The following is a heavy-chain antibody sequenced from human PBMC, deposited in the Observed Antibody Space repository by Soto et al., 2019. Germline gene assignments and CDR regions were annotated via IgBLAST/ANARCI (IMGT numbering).Heavy chain of an antibody. V-gene: IGHV3-23*01. D-gene: IGHD6-13*01. Sequence: EVQLLESGGGLVQPGGSLRLSCAASGFIFSSYAMSWVRQAPGKGLEWVSAISAGGGSTYYADSVKGRFTISRDNSKNARYLQMNSLRAEDPAVYYWEKGHHSISWPKITHHCDCYLDVWGQGTTVTVSS. CDR1: GFIFSSYA. CDR2: ISAGGGST. CDR3: EKGHHSISWPKITHHCDCYLDV. J-gene: IGHJ6*03.